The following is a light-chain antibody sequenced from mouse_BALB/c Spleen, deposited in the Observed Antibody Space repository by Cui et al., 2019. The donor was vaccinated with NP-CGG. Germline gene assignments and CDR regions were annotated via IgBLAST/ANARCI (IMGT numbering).Light chain of an antibody. J-gene: IGLJ1*01. V-gene: IGLV1*01. CDR1: TGAVTTSNY. CDR3: ALWYSNHWV. CDR2: GTN. Sequence: QAVVTQESALTTSPGGTVTLTCRSSTGAVTTSNYANWVQEKSDHLFTGLIGGTNNRAPGVPARFSGSLIGDKAALTITGAQTEDETKYFCALWYSNHWVFGGGTKLTVL.